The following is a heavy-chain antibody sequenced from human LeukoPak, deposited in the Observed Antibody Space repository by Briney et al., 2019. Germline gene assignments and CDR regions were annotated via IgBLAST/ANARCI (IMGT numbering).Heavy chain of an antibody. CDR1: GGSISCYY. Sequence: SETLSLTCAVYGGSISCYYWGWIRQPPGKGLEWIGYIYYSGSTNYNPSLKSRVTISVDTSKNQFSLKLSSVTAADTAVYYCARGGEAYYFDYWGQGTLVTVSS. V-gene: IGHV4-59*01. CDR2: IYYSGST. CDR3: ARGGEAYYFDY. J-gene: IGHJ4*02.